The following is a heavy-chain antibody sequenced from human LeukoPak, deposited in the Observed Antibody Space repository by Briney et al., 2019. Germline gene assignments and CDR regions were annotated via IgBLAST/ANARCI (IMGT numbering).Heavy chain of an antibody. CDR2: VNADGGNT. V-gene: IGHV3-23*01. J-gene: IGHJ4*02. CDR1: GFTFDNYR. D-gene: IGHD1-26*01. Sequence: GGSLRLSCAASGFTFDNYRMSWVRQAPGKGLEWVSTVNADGGNTYYADSVKGRFTISRDNSKSTLILQMNSLRVEDTALYYCTKRVKYGGTWDHFADWGQGTLVSVSS. CDR3: TKRVKYGGTWDHFAD.